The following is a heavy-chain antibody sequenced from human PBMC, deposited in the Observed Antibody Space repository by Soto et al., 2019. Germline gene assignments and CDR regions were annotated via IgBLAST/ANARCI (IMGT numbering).Heavy chain of an antibody. CDR2: TSYDGSDK. V-gene: IGHV3-30*19. D-gene: IGHD3-16*01. CDR1: GFTFRSYV. CDR3: ARWGTTGGLDV. Sequence: QVQLVESGGGVVQPGTSMRVSCVGSGFTFRSYVIHWVRQAPGKGLEWVALTSYDGSDKYYDDSVRGRFTISRDNSRNTVDLQMDSLRLEDTALYYCARWGTTGGLDVWGQGTLVSVS. J-gene: IGHJ1*01.